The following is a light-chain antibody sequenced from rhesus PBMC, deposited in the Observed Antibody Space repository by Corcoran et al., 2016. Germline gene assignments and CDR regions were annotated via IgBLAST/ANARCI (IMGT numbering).Light chain of an antibody. V-gene: IGKV1-43*01. CDR2: AAS. CDR3: LQSNSNPFT. CDR1: QDINTY. Sequence: DIQMTQSPSSLSASVGDRVTITCRASQDINTYLNWYQKKPGKAPKRLIYAASSLESGVPSRFSCSGSGTIFTLTISSLQPEDFATYYCLQSNSNPFTFGPGTKLDIK. J-gene: IGKJ3*01.